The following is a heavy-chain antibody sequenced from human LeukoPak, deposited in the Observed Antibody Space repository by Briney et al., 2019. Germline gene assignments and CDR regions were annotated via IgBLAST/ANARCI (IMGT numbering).Heavy chain of an antibody. Sequence: GGSLRLSCAASGFTFSSYEMNWVRQAPGKGLEWVSYISSSGSTIYYADSVKGRFTISRDNAKNSLYLQMTSLRAEDTAVYYCARGDYGDPRWYFDLWGRGTLVTVSS. V-gene: IGHV3-48*03. J-gene: IGHJ2*01. D-gene: IGHD4-17*01. CDR1: GFTFSSYE. CDR3: ARGDYGDPRWYFDL. CDR2: ISSSGSTI.